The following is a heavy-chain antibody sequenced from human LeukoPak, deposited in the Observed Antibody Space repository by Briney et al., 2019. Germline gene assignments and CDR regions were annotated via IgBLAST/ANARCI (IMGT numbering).Heavy chain of an antibody. V-gene: IGHV3-21*01. Sequence: GGTLRLSCAASGFTFSSYSMNWVGQAPGKGLEGVSSISSSSSYIYYAESVKGRFTISRDNAKNSLYLQMNSLTAEDTAVYYCARDHYYDSSGYYPWGQGTLVTVSS. D-gene: IGHD3-22*01. J-gene: IGHJ5*02. CDR1: GFTFSSYS. CDR3: ARDHYYDSSGYYP. CDR2: ISSSSSYI.